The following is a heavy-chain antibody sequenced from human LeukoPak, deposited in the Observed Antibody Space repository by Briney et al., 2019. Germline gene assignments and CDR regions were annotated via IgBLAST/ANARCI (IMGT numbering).Heavy chain of an antibody. D-gene: IGHD2-2*01. V-gene: IGHV3-23*01. Sequence: GGSLGLSCAASGFTFSSYAMSWVRQAPGKGLEWVSAISGSGGSTYYADSVKGRFTISRDNSKNTLYLQMNSLRAEDTAVYYCADDIVVVPAGYWGQGTLVTVSS. J-gene: IGHJ4*02. CDR1: GFTFSSYA. CDR3: ADDIVVVPAGY. CDR2: ISGSGGST.